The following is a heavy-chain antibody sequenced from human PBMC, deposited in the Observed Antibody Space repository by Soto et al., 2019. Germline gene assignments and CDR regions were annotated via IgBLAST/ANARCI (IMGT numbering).Heavy chain of an antibody. J-gene: IGHJ4*02. V-gene: IGHV3-33*01. Sequence: GGSLRLSCAASGFTFSSYGMHWVRQAPGKGLEWVAVIWYDGSNKYYADSVKGRFTISRDNSKNTLYLQMNGLRAEDTDVDYCARDREQQLAPPLDYWGQGTLVTVSS. CDR2: IWYDGSNK. CDR1: GFTFSSYG. CDR3: ARDREQQLAPPLDY. D-gene: IGHD6-13*01.